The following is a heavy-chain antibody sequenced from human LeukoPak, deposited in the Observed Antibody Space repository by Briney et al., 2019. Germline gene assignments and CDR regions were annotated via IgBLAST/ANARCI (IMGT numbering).Heavy chain of an antibody. Sequence: PSGTLSLTCAVSGGSISSSNWWSWVRQPPGKGLEWIGEIYHSGSTNYNPSLKSRVTISVDKSKNQFSLELSSVTAADTAVYYCARDLGIAAAGISLGYWGQGTLVTVSS. J-gene: IGHJ4*02. D-gene: IGHD6-13*01. CDR2: IYHSGST. CDR1: GGSISSSNW. V-gene: IGHV4-4*02. CDR3: ARDLGIAAAGISLGY.